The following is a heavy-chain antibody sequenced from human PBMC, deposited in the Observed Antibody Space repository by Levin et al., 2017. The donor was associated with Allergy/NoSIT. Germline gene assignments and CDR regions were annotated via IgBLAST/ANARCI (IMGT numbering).Heavy chain of an antibody. CDR1: GFTIRSYA. CDR2: VNNGNNP. D-gene: IGHD6-19*01. CDR3: AKDHPSRGWPTFDH. J-gene: IGHJ4*02. V-gene: IGHV3-23*01. Sequence: ETLSLTCAASGFTIRSYAMSWVRQAPGKGLEWVASVNNGNNPYYADSVRGRFTVSRDTSQNMVYLQMSSLRADDTAIYFCAKDHPSRGWPTFDHWGQGIMVTVSS.